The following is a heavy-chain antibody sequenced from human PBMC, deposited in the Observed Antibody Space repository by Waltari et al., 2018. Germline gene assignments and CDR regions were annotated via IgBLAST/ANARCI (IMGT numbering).Heavy chain of an antibody. Sequence: QVQLQESGPGLVKPSETLSLTCTVSGGSISSYYWSWIRQPPGKGLEWLGYIYYSGSTNYTPSLKSRVTISVDTSKNQCSLKLSSVTAADTAVYYCARGKCSGGSCYGNEFDPWGQGTLVTVSS. CDR2: IYYSGST. D-gene: IGHD2-15*01. V-gene: IGHV4-59*01. CDR1: GGSISSYY. J-gene: IGHJ5*02. CDR3: ARGKCSGGSCYGNEFDP.